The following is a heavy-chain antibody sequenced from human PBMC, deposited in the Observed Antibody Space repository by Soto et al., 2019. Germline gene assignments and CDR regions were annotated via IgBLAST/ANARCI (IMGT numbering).Heavy chain of an antibody. CDR3: ARDRPFDILTGYWSNYYGMDV. CDR2: ISSSSSYI. Sequence: EVQLVESGGGLVKPGGSLRLSCAASGFTFSSYSMNWVRQAPGKGLEWVSSISSSSSYIYYADSVKGRFTIPRDNAKNSLYLQMNSLRAEDTAVYYCARDRPFDILTGYWSNYYGMDVWGQGTTVTVSS. D-gene: IGHD3-9*01. J-gene: IGHJ6*02. V-gene: IGHV3-21*01. CDR1: GFTFSSYS.